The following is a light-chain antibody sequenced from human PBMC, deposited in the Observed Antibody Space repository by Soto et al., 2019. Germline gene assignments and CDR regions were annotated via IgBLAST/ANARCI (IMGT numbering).Light chain of an antibody. CDR1: QYISSW. J-gene: IGKJ4*01. CDR2: DTF. Sequence: DIQMTQSPSSLSASIGDRVTITCRASQYISSWLAWYQQKPGKAPTLLMFDTFSLESGVTSRFSGSRSGTEFTLTISSLQPDDYATYYCQQYNSYSPLTFGGGTKVEIK. V-gene: IGKV1-5*01. CDR3: QQYNSYSPLT.